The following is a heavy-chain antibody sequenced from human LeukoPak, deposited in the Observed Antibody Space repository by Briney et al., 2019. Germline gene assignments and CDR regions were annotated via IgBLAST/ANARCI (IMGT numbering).Heavy chain of an antibody. V-gene: IGHV3-21*01. J-gene: IGHJ5*02. CDR3: APFTGYSSGWPFFDP. CDR2: ISSSSSYI. D-gene: IGHD6-19*01. Sequence: GGTLRLSCAASGFTSSSYSMNWVRQAPGEGLEWVSSISSSSSYIYYADSVKGRFTISRDNAKNSLYLQMNSLRAEDTAVYYCAPFTGYSSGWPFFDPWGQGTLVTVSS. CDR1: GFTSSSYS.